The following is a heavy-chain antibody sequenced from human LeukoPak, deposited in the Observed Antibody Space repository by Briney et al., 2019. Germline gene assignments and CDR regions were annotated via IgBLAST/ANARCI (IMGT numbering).Heavy chain of an antibody. CDR1: GFTLSNFW. D-gene: IGHD5-12*01. Sequence: PGGSLRLSCAVSGFTLSNFWMAWVRQAPGKGLEWVANIKQDGSEKYYADSVKGRFTISRDNAKNSLYLQMNTLRVEDTAVYYCAQGGATISDYWGQGTPVTVSS. J-gene: IGHJ4*02. CDR3: AQGGATISDY. V-gene: IGHV3-7*01. CDR2: IKQDGSEK.